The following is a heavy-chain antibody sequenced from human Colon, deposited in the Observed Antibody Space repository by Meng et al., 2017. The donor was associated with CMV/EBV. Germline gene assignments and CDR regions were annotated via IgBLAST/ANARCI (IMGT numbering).Heavy chain of an antibody. CDR2: IYYSGST. J-gene: IGHJ4*02. D-gene: IGHD3-10*01. CDR1: GGSISSGDYY. Sequence: SETLSLTCTVSGGSISSGDYYWSWIRQPPGKGLEWIGYIYYSGSTYYNPSLKSRVTISVDTSKNQLSLKLSSVTAADTAVYYCASYPYGSGSYYNEGFDYWGQGTLVTVSS. V-gene: IGHV4-30-4*08. CDR3: ASYPYGSGSYYNEGFDY.